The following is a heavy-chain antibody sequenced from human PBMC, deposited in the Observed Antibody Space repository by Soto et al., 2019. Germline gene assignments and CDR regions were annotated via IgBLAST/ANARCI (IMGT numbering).Heavy chain of an antibody. V-gene: IGHV3-30-3*01. J-gene: IGHJ6*02. D-gene: IGHD1-26*01. Sequence: PGGCLRLSCAASGFTLSGYVLHWVRQAPGMGLQWVALISYDGNDKNYGDSLKGRFTISRDDSKNTLYLQRDSLRHEDTAKYYCAAGRKWEHSYGRDVWGQGATVTVSS. CDR1: GFTLSGYV. CDR3: AAGRKWEHSYGRDV. CDR2: ISYDGNDK.